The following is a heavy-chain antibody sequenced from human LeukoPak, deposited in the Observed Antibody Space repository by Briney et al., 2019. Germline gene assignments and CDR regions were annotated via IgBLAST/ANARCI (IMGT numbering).Heavy chain of an antibody. Sequence: GGSLRVSCAASGFTFSDYSRNWVRQAPGKGLEWVAYIDGSGDTIYYADSVKGRFTISRDNAKNSLDMQMNSLRDEDTAVYYCSRRFDCWGQGTLVTVSS. CDR2: IDGSGDTI. J-gene: IGHJ4*02. CDR3: SRRFDC. V-gene: IGHV3-48*02. CDR1: GFTFSDYS.